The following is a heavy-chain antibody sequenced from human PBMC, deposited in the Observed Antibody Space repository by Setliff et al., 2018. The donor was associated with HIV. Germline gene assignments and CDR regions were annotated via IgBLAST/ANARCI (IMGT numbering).Heavy chain of an antibody. Sequence: KSSETLSLTCTVSGASIGSSHYYWGWIRQPPGKGLEWIGSICNTGSIHYNPSLESRVTISVDTSKNDFSLKMTSVTAADTAVYYCARHANPTVITDIPFDPWGQGTLVTVSS. D-gene: IGHD4-17*01. J-gene: IGHJ5*02. CDR1: GASIGSSHYY. V-gene: IGHV4-39*01. CDR2: ICNTGSI. CDR3: ARHANPTVITDIPFDP.